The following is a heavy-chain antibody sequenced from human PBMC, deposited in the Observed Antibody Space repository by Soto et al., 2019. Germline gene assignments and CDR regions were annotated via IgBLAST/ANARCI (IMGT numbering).Heavy chain of an antibody. J-gene: IGHJ4*02. V-gene: IGHV3-73*01. Sequence: EVQLVESGGGLVQPGGSLKLSCADSGFTFSGSAIHWVRQAPGKGLEWIGRIRNKANDYATAYPVSVRGRFTISRDDSQSTVYMEMISQKTEETAMYYCASPGPFDSWGQGTLVTVSS. CDR1: GFTFSGSA. CDR3: ASPGPFDS. CDR2: IRNKANDYAT. D-gene: IGHD1-1*01.